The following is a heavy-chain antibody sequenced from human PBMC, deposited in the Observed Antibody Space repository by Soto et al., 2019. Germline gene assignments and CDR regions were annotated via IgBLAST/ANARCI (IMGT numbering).Heavy chain of an antibody. V-gene: IGHV1-3*01. CDR1: GFTFTNYA. Sequence: QVQLVQSGAEVKKPGASVKVSCKASGFTFTNYAMHWVRQAPGQRLECIGWINAGNVNTKYAQKFQGRVTITRDTTASTAYVELSSLRSEDTAVYYCAREHDVIQVAGTGWFDPWGQGTLVTVSS. CDR3: AREHDVIQVAGTGWFDP. D-gene: IGHD6-19*01. CDR2: INAGNVNT. J-gene: IGHJ5*02.